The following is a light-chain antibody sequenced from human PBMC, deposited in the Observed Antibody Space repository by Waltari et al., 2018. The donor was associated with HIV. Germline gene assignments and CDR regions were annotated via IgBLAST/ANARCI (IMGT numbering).Light chain of an antibody. CDR3: CSYAGDYVV. CDR1: SSDVVGYDF. CDR2: DVK. V-gene: IGLV2-11*01. Sequence: QSALTQPRSVFGSPEQSVTIPCTGTSSDVVGYDFVPSYRPHQGEARKLRIYDVKHRPSGIPVRFSGFKSGNTASLTISGRQAEDEADYYCCSYAGDYVVVGGGTKLTVL. J-gene: IGLJ2*01.